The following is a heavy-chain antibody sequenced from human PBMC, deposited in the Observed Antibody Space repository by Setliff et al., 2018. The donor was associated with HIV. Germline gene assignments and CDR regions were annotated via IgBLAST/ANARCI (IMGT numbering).Heavy chain of an antibody. CDR3: ARPYTVWVYGMDV. V-gene: IGHV3-74*01. Sequence: GGSLRLSCAASGVIFNNLWMHWVRQVPGKGLVWISDINQDGSDANYAESVRGRFTISRDNAKNTHYLQMTSLRPEDTAVYYCARPYTVWVYGMDVWGQGTTVTVSS. CDR2: INQDGSDA. J-gene: IGHJ6*02. D-gene: IGHD2-8*01. CDR1: GVIFNNLW.